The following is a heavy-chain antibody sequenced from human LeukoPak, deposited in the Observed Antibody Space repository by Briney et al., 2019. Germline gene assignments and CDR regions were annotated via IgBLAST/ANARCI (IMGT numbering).Heavy chain of an antibody. CDR1: GYSFTTYW. CDR2: IYPGDSDT. J-gene: IGHJ4*02. D-gene: IGHD1-26*01. CDR3: ARPIVGATTVFDY. V-gene: IGHV5-51*01. Sequence: GESLKISCKGSGYSFTTYWIGWVRQMPGKGLEWMGIIYPGDSDTRYSPSFQGQVTISADKSISTAYLQWSSLKAPDTAMYHCARPIVGATTVFDYWGQGTLVTVSS.